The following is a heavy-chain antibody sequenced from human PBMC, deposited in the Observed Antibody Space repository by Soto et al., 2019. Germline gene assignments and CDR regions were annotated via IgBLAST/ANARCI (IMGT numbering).Heavy chain of an antibody. D-gene: IGHD1-1*01. J-gene: IGHJ6*02. V-gene: IGHV3-9*01. CDR1: GFTFDDYA. CDR2: IRRNSGSI. CDR3: VKDMERVDGLDV. Sequence: EVQLVESGGGLVQPGRSLRLSYAASGFTFDDYAMHWVRQVPGKGLEWVSGIRRNSGSIDYADSVKGRFTISRDNARNSLFLQMNSLRAEDTALYYCVKDMERVDGLDVWGQGTTVTVSS.